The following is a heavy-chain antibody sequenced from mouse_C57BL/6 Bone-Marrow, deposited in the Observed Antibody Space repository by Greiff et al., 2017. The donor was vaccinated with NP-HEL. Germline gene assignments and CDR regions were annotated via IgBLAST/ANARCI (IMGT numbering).Heavy chain of an antibody. Sequence: QVQLKQSGAELVRPGASVTLSCKASGYTFTDYEMHWVKQTPVHGLEWIGAIDPETGGTAYNQKFKGKAILTADKSSSTAYMELRSLTSEDSAVYYCTRPGTTVFDYWGQGTTLTVSS. J-gene: IGHJ2*01. V-gene: IGHV1-15*01. D-gene: IGHD1-1*01. CDR2: IDPETGGT. CDR1: GYTFTDYE. CDR3: TRPGTTVFDY.